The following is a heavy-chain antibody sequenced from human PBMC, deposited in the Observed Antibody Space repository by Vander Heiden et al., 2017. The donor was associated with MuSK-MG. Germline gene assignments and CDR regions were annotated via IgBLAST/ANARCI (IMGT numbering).Heavy chain of an antibody. CDR1: GGSISSNSYY. V-gene: IGHV4-39*01. CDR3: ARLSMVRGVDYFDY. Sequence: QLQLQESGPGLVKPSETLSLTCTVSGGSISSNSYYWGWIRRPPVKGLEWIGSIYYSGRTYYNPSLKSRVTISVDTSENQFSLKLSSVTAADTALYYCARLSMVRGVDYFDYWGQGTLVTVSS. CDR2: IYYSGRT. D-gene: IGHD3-10*01. J-gene: IGHJ4*02.